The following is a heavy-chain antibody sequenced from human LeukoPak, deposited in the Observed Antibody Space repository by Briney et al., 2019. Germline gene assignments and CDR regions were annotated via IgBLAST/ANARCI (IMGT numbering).Heavy chain of an antibody. J-gene: IGHJ3*02. CDR1: GGTFSSYA. Sequence: SVKVSCKASGGTFSSYAISWVRQAPGQGLEWMGGIIPIFGTANYAQKFQGRVTITADESTSTAHMELSSLRSEDTAVYYCARASGSYSYSAFDIWGQGTMVTVS. V-gene: IGHV1-69*13. CDR3: ARASGSYSYSAFDI. D-gene: IGHD1-26*01. CDR2: IIPIFGTA.